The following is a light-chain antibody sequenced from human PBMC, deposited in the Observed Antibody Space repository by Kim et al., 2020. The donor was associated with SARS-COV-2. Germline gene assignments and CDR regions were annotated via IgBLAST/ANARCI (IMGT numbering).Light chain of an antibody. CDR3: AAWDDSLSGAV. V-gene: IGLV1-47*02. CDR1: SSNIGINY. J-gene: IGLJ3*02. CDR2: SNN. Sequence: GQRVTISCSGSSSNIGINYVYWYQQLPGAAPKLVIHSNNKRPSGVPDRFSGSKSGTSASLAISGLQSEDEADYYCAAWDDSLSGAVFGGGTQLTVL.